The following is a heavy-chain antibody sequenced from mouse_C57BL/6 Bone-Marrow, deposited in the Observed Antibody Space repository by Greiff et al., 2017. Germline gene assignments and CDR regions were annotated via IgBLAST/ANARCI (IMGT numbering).Heavy chain of an antibody. CDR1: GYAFRSSW. D-gene: IGHD1-1*01. Sequence: QVQLKESGPELVKPGASVKISCKASGYAFRSSWMNWVKQRPGKGLEWIGRIYPGDGDPNYNGKFKGKATLSADKSSSTAYMQHSSLTSVDSAVYFCARRATVVAFNSFYYWGQGTTLTVSS. CDR3: ARRATVVAFNSFYY. CDR2: IYPGDGDP. J-gene: IGHJ2*01. V-gene: IGHV1-82*01.